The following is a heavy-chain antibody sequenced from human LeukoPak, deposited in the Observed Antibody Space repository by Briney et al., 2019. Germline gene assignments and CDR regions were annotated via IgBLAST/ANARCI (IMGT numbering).Heavy chain of an antibody. V-gene: IGHV1-69*10. CDR2: IIPILGIA. CDR3: ARDRGLGDPHYYYYGMDV. J-gene: IGHJ6*02. D-gene: IGHD4-17*01. CDR1: GGTFSSYA. Sequence: ASVKVSCKASGGTFSSYAISWAPQTPGQGLEWMGRIIPILGIANYAQKFQGRVTITADKSTSTAYMELSSLRSEDTAVYYCARDRGLGDPHYYYYGMDVWGQGTTVTVSS.